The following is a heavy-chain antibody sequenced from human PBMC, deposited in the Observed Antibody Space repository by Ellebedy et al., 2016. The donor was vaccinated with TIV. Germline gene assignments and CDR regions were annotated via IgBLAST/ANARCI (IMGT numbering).Heavy chain of an antibody. J-gene: IGHJ4*02. CDR1: GVSISSGGHS. D-gene: IGHD4-17*01. CDR3: ARGVYGDYLPFDF. V-gene: IGHV4-30-2*01. CDR2: IYDRGTT. Sequence: LRLSCAVSGVSISSGGHSWSWIRQPPGKGLECIGYIYDRGTTYYNPSFKSRVTISVDRSKNQFSLRLSSVTAADTAVYYCARGVYGDYLPFDFWGQGTLVTVSS.